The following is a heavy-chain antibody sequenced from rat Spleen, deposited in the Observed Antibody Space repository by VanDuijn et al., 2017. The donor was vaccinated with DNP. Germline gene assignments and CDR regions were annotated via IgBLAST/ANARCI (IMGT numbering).Heavy chain of an antibody. V-gene: IGHV5-20*01. Sequence: EVQLVESGGGLVQPGRSLKLSCAASGFTFSDYYMAWVRQAPTRGLEWVAYIGSDGYAPYYGVSVKGRFTISRDNAKNTLYLQMDSLESEDTATYYCTTGSSDWFAYWGLGTLVTVSS. CDR1: GFTFSDYY. J-gene: IGHJ3*01. D-gene: IGHD5-1*01. CDR3: TTGSSDWFAY. CDR2: IGSDGYAP.